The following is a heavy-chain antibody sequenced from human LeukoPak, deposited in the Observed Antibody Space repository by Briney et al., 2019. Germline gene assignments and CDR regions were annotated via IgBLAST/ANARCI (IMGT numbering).Heavy chain of an antibody. D-gene: IGHD5-18*01. CDR1: GGSISSYY. CDR2: IYYSGST. CDR3: ARGDTAMVVYDY. V-gene: IGHV4-59*01. J-gene: IGHJ4*02. Sequence: SETLSLTCTVSGGSISSYYWSWIRQPPGKGLEWIGYIYYSGSTNYNPSLKSRVTISVDTSKNQFSLKLSSVTAADTAVYYCARGDTAMVVYDYWGQGTLVTVSS.